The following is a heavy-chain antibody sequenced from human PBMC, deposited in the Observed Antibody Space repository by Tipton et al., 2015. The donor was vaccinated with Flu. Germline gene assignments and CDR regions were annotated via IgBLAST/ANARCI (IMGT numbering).Heavy chain of an antibody. V-gene: IGHV4-39*07. D-gene: IGHD3-10*01. CDR1: GGPVSSSPYY. CDR3: ARAYGSGVHWFDT. J-gene: IGHJ5*02. Sequence: TLSLTCTVSGGPVSSSPYYWGWVRQSPGKGPEWIGTIDYSGNTHYNPSLESRVSISVAKMQFSLSLSSVTATDTAVYYCARAYGSGVHWFDTWGQGTLVTVSS. CDR2: IDYSGNT.